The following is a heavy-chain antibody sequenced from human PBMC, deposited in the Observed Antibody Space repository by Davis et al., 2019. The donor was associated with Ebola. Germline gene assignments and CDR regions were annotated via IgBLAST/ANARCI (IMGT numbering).Heavy chain of an antibody. Sequence: ASVTVPCLASGYTFTSPGLVCVRHPPAHGLEWMGRISAYNGNTNYAQKFQGWVTMTRDTSISTAYMELSSLRAEDMAVYYCARGGSAAAAYNYGMDVWGQGTTVTVSS. D-gene: IGHD6-13*01. CDR2: ISAYNGNT. CDR1: GYTFTSPG. CDR3: ARGGSAAAAYNYGMDV. V-gene: IGHV1-18*03. J-gene: IGHJ6*02.